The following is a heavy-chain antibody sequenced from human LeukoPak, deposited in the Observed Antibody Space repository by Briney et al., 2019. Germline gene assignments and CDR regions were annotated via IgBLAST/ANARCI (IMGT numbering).Heavy chain of an antibody. Sequence: SETLSLTCTVSGGSISSSTYYWSWIRQPPGKGLEWIGEINHSGSTNYNPSLKSRVTISVDTSKNQFSLKLSSVTAADTAVYYCARRPTYYYGSGSPPRWFDPWGQGTLVTVSS. D-gene: IGHD3-10*01. V-gene: IGHV4-39*07. J-gene: IGHJ5*02. CDR1: GGSISSSTYY. CDR2: INHSGST. CDR3: ARRPTYYYGSGSPPRWFDP.